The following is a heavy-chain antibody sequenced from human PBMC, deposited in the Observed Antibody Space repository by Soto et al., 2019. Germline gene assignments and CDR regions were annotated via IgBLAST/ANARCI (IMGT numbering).Heavy chain of an antibody. CDR1: GFPFTSYG. J-gene: IGHJ4*01. Sequence: QVQLVESGGGVVQPGRSLRLSCAASGFPFTSYGMHWVREGPDKGLEWVAIISYDGSDKYYAHSVKGRFTISRDNSKTALYLQMNSLRPEDAALYYCVGGQYYFAYRSHGTLVIVSS. CDR2: ISYDGSDK. D-gene: IGHD3-10*01. CDR3: VGGQYYFAY. V-gene: IGHV3-30*03.